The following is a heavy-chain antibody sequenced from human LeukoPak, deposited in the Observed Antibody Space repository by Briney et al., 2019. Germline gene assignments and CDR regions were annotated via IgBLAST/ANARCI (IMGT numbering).Heavy chain of an antibody. CDR1: GGSFSGYY. V-gene: IGHV4-59*01. Sequence: SETLSLTCAVYGGSFSGYYWSWIRQPPGKGLEWIGCIYYSGSTNYNPSLKSRVTISVDTSKNQFSLKLSSVTAADTAVYYCATYFYYGSGSYSNDAFDIWGQGTMVTVSS. CDR3: ATYFYYGSGSYSNDAFDI. J-gene: IGHJ3*02. CDR2: IYYSGST. D-gene: IGHD3-10*01.